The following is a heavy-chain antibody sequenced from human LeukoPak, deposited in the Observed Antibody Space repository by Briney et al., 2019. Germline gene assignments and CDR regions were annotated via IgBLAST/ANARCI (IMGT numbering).Heavy chain of an antibody. D-gene: IGHD1-26*01. CDR3: AKDSRDTGIVGATYYYYYGMDV. CDR1: GFTFDDYA. Sequence: GGSLRLSCAASGFTFDDYAMHWVRQAPGKGLEWVSLISGDGGSTYYADSVKGRFTIPRDNSKNSLYLQMNSLRTEDTALYYCAKDSRDTGIVGATYYYYYGMDVWGQGTTVTVSS. J-gene: IGHJ6*02. V-gene: IGHV3-43*02. CDR2: ISGDGGST.